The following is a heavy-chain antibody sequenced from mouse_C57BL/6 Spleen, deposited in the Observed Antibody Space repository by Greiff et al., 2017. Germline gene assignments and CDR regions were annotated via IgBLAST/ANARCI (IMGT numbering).Heavy chain of an antibody. CDR2: ISNGGGST. CDR1: GFTFSDYY. Sequence: EVKLMESGGGLVQPGGSLKLSCAASGFTFSDYYMYWVRQTPEKRLEWVAYISNGGGSTYYPDTVKGRFTISRDNAKNTLYLQMSRLKSEDTAMYYCARHGDYDDGAWFAYWGQGTLVTVSA. CDR3: ARHGDYDDGAWFAY. V-gene: IGHV5-12*01. J-gene: IGHJ3*01. D-gene: IGHD2-4*01.